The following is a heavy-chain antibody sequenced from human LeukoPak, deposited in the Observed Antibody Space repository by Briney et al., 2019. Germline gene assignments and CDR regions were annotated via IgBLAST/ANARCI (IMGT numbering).Heavy chain of an antibody. CDR3: TRHQWWLAPRNFDY. D-gene: IGHD2-8*01. V-gene: IGHV4-39*01. CDR2: IYHSGST. CDR1: GGSISSSSYY. Sequence: PSETLSLTCTVSGGSISSSSYYWGWIRQPPGKGLEWIGSIYHSGSTYYNPSLKSRVTVSVDTSKNQFSLKLSSVTAADMAVYYCTRHQWWLAPRNFDYWGQGTLVTVSS. J-gene: IGHJ4*02.